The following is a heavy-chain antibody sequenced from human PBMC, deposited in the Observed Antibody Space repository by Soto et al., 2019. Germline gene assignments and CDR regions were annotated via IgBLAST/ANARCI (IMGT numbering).Heavy chain of an antibody. Sequence: QVQLVQSGAEVKKPGASVKVSCKASGYTFTSYYMHWVRQAPGQGLEWMGIINPSGGSTSYAQKFQGRVTMTRDTSTSTVYMELSSLRSGDTAVYYCARVRSGSYSHEAFDIWGQGTMVTVSS. D-gene: IGHD1-26*01. V-gene: IGHV1-46*01. CDR3: ARVRSGSYSHEAFDI. J-gene: IGHJ3*02. CDR2: INPSGGST. CDR1: GYTFTSYY.